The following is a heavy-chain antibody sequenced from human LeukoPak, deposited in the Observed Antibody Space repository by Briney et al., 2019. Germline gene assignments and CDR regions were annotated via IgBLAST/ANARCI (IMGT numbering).Heavy chain of an antibody. J-gene: IGHJ4*02. CDR3: ARLLLKNYYDSSGYPN. Sequence: PWETLSLTCTVSGGSISSSSYYWGWIRQPPGKGLEWIGSIYYSGSTYYNPSLKSRVTISVDTSKNQYSLKLSSVTAADTAVYYCARLLLKNYYDSSGYPNWGQGTLVTVSS. CDR1: GGSISSSSYY. D-gene: IGHD3-22*01. CDR2: IYYSGST. V-gene: IGHV4-39*01.